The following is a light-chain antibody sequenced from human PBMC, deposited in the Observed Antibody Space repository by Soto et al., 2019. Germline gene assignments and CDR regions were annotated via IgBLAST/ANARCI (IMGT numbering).Light chain of an antibody. Sequence: DIQMTQSPSSLSASVGDRVTITSRASQGISNNLAWYQQKPGKVPKLLIYAASTLQSGVPSRFSGSGSGTDFTLTISSLQPEDVATYYCQKYNSAFLTFGGGTKVEIK. CDR1: QGISNN. CDR2: AAS. J-gene: IGKJ4*01. CDR3: QKYNSAFLT. V-gene: IGKV1-27*01.